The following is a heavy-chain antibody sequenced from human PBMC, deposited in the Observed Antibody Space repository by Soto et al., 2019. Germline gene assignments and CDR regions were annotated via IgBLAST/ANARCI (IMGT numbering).Heavy chain of an antibody. J-gene: IGHJ1*01. D-gene: IGHD2-15*01. V-gene: IGHV3-15*01. CDR1: GFTFSNAW. CDR3: TTDIVVVVAIALDATRGAEYFQH. Sequence: GGSLRLSCAASGFTFSNAWMSWVRQAPGKGLEWVGRIKSKTDGGTTDYAAQVQGRFTMARDESKNTLYLHMNSLKTEDAAVYYCTTDIVVVVAIALDATRGAEYFQHWGQGTLVTVSS. CDR2: IKSKTDGGTT.